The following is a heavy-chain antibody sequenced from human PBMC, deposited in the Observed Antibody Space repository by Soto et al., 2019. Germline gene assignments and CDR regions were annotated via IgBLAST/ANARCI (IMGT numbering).Heavy chain of an antibody. CDR3: ARESELTKLTYFDY. CDR1: GGSISSYY. J-gene: IGHJ4*02. V-gene: IGHV4-59*01. CDR2: IYYSGST. Sequence: SETLSLTCTVSGGSISSYYWSWIRQPPGKGLEWIGYIYYSGSTNYNPSLKSRVTISVDTSKNQFSLKLSSVTAADTAVYYCARESELTKLTYFDYWGQGTLVTVSS. D-gene: IGHD3-9*01.